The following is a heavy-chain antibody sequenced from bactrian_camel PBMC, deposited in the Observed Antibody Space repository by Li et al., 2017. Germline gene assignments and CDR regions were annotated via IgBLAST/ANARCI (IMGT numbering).Heavy chain of an antibody. Sequence: HVQLVESGGGAVQTGGSLTLSCLASGFTVSTGYMAWFRQAPGQEREGVAAIDTAGAATYTYSVQGRFTISKDNAKNTLYLQMNSLKPEDTAMYYCAAAAGYVPISLMLASVPFGYWGQGTQVTVS. V-gene: IGHV3S53*01. CDR3: AAAAGYVPISLMLASVPFGY. CDR2: IDTAGAA. D-gene: IGHD3*01. J-gene: IGHJ6*01. CDR1: GFTVSTGY.